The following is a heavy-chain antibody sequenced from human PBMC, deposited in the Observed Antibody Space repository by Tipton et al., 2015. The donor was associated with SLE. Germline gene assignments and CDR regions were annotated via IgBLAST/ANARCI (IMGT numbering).Heavy chain of an antibody. CDR3: AKGGSDLGAFDI. D-gene: IGHD2-21*02. CDR1: GFTFDDYA. J-gene: IGHJ3*02. CDR2: ISWNSGSI. Sequence: LSLTCAASGFTFDDYAMHWVRQAPGKGLEWVSGISWNSGSIGYADSVKGRFTISRDNAKNSLYLQMNSLRAEDTALYYCAKGGSDLGAFDIWGQGTMVTVSS. V-gene: IGHV3-9*01.